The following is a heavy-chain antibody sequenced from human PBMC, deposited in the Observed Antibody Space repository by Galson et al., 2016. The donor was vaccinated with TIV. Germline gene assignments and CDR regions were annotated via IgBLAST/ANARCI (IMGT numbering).Heavy chain of an antibody. Sequence: SVKVSCKASGYTFVTYYMHWVRQAPGQGLEWVGVIDPTSGGITYAQRFQGRVTMTRDTSTSTVYMDLSNLRSDDTAVFYCAVWSNIYFFALWGQGTLITVSS. V-gene: IGHV1-46*01. CDR2: IDPTSGGI. D-gene: IGHD2-2*02. CDR1: GYTFVTYY. J-gene: IGHJ4*02. CDR3: AVWSNIYFFAL.